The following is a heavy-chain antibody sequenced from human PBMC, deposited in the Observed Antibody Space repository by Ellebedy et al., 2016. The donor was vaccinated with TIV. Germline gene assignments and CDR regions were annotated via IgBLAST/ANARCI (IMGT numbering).Heavy chain of an antibody. V-gene: IGHV5-51*01. CDR2: IYLGDSDT. D-gene: IGHD2-2*01. CDR1: ANNFPNYW. Sequence: GESLKISCKGSANNFPNYWIGWVRQMPGKGLEWMGSIYLGDSDTRYSPSFQGQVTMSSDKSINAAYLQWSSLKASDTAIYYCARQPTHLWPQPDYWGQGTLVTVSS. J-gene: IGHJ4*02. CDR3: ARQPTHLWPQPDY.